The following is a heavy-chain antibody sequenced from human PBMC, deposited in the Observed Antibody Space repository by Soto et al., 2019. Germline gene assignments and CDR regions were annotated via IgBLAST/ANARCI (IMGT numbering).Heavy chain of an antibody. J-gene: IGHJ5*02. CDR3: ARDQLEGSWFDP. CDR2: IYHNGST. D-gene: IGHD3-10*01. Sequence: QLQLQESGSGLVRPSQTLSLTCAVSGGSISSGGYSWNWIRQPPGKGLGWIGNIYHNGSTLYNPYLKSRVTISVDTSKNQFSLKLSSVTAADTAVYYCARDQLEGSWFDPWGQGTLVTVSS. V-gene: IGHV4-30-2*01. CDR1: GGSISSGGYS.